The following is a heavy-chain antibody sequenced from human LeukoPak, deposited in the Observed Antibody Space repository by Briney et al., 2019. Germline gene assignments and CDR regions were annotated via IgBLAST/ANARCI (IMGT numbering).Heavy chain of an antibody. D-gene: IGHD1-1*01. V-gene: IGHV4-59*12. CDR1: GGXISNYL. J-gene: IGHJ6*02. CDR2: ISYSGST. CDR3: ARVETYYYGLDV. Sequence: SETLSLTCTVSGGXISNYLCSWIRQPPGKGLEWIGNISYSGSTKYNPSLKTRVTMSIDTSKRQFSLNLPSVTAADTAVYYYARVETYYYGLDVWGQGTTVTVSS.